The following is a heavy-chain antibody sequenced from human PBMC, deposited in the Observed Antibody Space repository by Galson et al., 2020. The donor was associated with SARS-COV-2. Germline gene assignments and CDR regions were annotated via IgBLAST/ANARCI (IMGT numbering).Heavy chain of an antibody. V-gene: IGHV1-2*04. CDR3: ARGAADRWNYYYAMDV. J-gene: IGHJ6*02. CDR1: GYTFTDYY. Sequence: ASVKVSCKASGYTFTDYYIHWVRQAPGQGFEWMGWINPNSGAANCAQTFQDWVTMTRDTSISTAYMELGRLRSDDTAVYYCARGAADRWNYYYAMDVWGQGTTVTVSS. CDR2: INPNSGAA. D-gene: IGHD6-13*01.